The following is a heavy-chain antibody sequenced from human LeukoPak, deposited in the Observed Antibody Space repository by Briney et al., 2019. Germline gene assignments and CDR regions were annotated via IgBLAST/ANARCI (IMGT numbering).Heavy chain of an antibody. V-gene: IGHV3-73*01. CDR3: TMSTVTTDY. CDR2: IRSKANSYAT. D-gene: IGHD4-17*01. Sequence: QPGASLKLSCAASGFTFSGSAMHWVRQASGKGLEWVGRIRSKANSYATAYAASVKGRFTISRDDSKNTAYLQMNSLKTEDTAVYYCTMSTVTTDYWGQGTLVTVSS. J-gene: IGHJ4*02. CDR1: GFTFSGSA.